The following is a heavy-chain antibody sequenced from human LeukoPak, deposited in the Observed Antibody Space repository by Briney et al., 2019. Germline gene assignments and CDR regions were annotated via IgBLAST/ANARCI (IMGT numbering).Heavy chain of an antibody. CDR3: ARESTGVAWY. CDR2: IYTSGST. D-gene: IGHD3-10*01. V-gene: IGHV4-61*02. J-gene: IGHJ4*02. Sequence: SETLSLTCTVSGGSISSTSYYWSWIRQPAGKGLEWIGRIYTSGSTNYNPSLKSRVTISVDTSTNQFSLKLSSVTAADTAVYYGARESTGVAWYWGQGTLVTVSS. CDR1: GGSISSTSYY.